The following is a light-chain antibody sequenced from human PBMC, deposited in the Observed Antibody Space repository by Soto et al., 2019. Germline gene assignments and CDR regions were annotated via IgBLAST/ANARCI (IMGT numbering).Light chain of an antibody. CDR3: QQYHGSPYT. J-gene: IGKJ2*01. Sequence: EIVLTQAPGTQSLSPGERSTISCRASQSLTSSYLAWYQQKPGQAPRLLIYATSSRVTGIPDRFSGGGSGTDFTLTISRLVPEDFAVYYCQQYHGSPYTFGQGTKLEIK. V-gene: IGKV3-20*01. CDR2: ATS. CDR1: QSLTSSY.